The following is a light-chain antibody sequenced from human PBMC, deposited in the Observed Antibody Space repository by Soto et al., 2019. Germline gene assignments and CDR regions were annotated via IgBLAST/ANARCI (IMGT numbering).Light chain of an antibody. CDR1: QSVGSTH. J-gene: IGKJ1*01. Sequence: PGERATLSCRASQSVGSTHLAWYQQRPAQAPRLLIYGASSRATGVPDRFSGSGSGTDFTLTISRLEPEDFAVYYCQHYGTTFGQGTKVDIK. CDR2: GAS. V-gene: IGKV3-20*01. CDR3: QHYGTT.